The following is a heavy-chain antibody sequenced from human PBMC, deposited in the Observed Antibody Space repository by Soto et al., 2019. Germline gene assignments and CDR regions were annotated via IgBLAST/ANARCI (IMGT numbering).Heavy chain of an antibody. Sequence: GASVKVFCKASGYTFTGYYMHWVRQAPGQGLEWMGWINPNSGGTNYAQKFQGWVTMTRDTSISTAYMELSRLRSDDTAVYYCARAPPYYDILTGPSKHYYYGMDVWGQGTTVTVSS. CDR2: INPNSGGT. J-gene: IGHJ6*02. CDR3: ARAPPYYDILTGPSKHYYYGMDV. CDR1: GYTFTGYY. V-gene: IGHV1-2*04. D-gene: IGHD3-9*01.